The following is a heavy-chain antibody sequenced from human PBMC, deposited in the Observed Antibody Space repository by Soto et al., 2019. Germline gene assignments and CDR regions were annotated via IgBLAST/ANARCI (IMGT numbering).Heavy chain of an antibody. CDR2: IDPSDSQT. CDR1: GYSFAGYW. V-gene: IGHV5-10-1*01. CDR3: ARAFSTFGVGDIVVVPAAQHAYYYYGMDV. D-gene: IGHD2-2*01. J-gene: IGHJ6*02. Sequence: GESLKISCKGSGYSFAGYWITWVRQKPGKGLEWMGRIDPSDSQTYYSPSFRGHVTISVTKSITTVFLQWSSLRASDTAMYYCARAFSTFGVGDIVVVPAAQHAYYYYGMDVWGQGTTVTVSS.